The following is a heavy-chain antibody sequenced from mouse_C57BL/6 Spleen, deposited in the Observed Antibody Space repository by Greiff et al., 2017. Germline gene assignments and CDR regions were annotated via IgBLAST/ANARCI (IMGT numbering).Heavy chain of an antibody. D-gene: IGHD2-14*01. Sequence: VQLKEPGPELVKPGASVKISCKASGYSFTGYYMNWVKQSPEKSLEWIGEINPSTGGTTYNQKFKAKATLTVDKSSSTAYMQLKSLTSEDSAIYYCDRSDYRSWFAYWGQGALVTVAA. CDR2: INPSTGGT. J-gene: IGHJ3*01. V-gene: IGHV1-42*01. CDR3: DRSDYRSWFAY. CDR1: GYSFTGYY.